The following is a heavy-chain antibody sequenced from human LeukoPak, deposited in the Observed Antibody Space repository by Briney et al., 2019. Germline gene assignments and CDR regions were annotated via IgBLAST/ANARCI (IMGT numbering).Heavy chain of an antibody. Sequence: ASVTVSCKASGYTFTSYYMHWVRQAPGQGLEWMGIINPSGGSTSYAQKFQGRVTMTRDTSTSTVYMELSSLRSEDTAVYYCARVAGGSGWYHLYYFDYWGQGTLVTVSS. CDR3: ARVAGGSGWYHLYYFDY. V-gene: IGHV1-46*01. CDR2: INPSGGST. J-gene: IGHJ4*02. D-gene: IGHD6-19*01. CDR1: GYTFTSYY.